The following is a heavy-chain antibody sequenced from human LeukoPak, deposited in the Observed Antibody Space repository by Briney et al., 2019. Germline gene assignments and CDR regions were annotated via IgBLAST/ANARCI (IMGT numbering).Heavy chain of an antibody. CDR1: GGSFSGYY. Sequence: SETLSLTCAVYGGSFSGYYWSRIRQPPGKGLEWIGEINHSGSTNYNPSLKSRVTISVDTSKNQFSLKLSSVTAADTAVYYCARGGAQGIVVVPAATVYFDYWGQGTLVTVSS. CDR3: ARGGAQGIVVVPAATVYFDY. J-gene: IGHJ4*02. CDR2: INHSGST. V-gene: IGHV4-34*01. D-gene: IGHD2-2*01.